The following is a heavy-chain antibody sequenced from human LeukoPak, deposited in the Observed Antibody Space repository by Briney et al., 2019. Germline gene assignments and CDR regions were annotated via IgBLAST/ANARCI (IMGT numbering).Heavy chain of an antibody. J-gene: IGHJ6*02. CDR1: GGSISSYY. CDR2: IYYSGST. D-gene: IGHD1-1*01. V-gene: IGHV4-59*01. Sequence: SETLSLTCTVSGGSISSYYWSWIRQTPGKGLEWIGYIYYSGSTNYNPSLKSRVTISVDTSKNQFSLKLSSVTAADTAVYYCARDPGGLEIYYGMDVWGQGTTVTVSS. CDR3: ARDPGGLEIYYGMDV.